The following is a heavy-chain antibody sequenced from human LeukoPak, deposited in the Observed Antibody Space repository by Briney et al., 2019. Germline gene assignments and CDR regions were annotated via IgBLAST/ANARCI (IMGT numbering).Heavy chain of an antibody. Sequence: SETLSLTCTFSGASISSYYWTWIRQPAGKGLEWIGHIYTSGSTNYNPSLKSRVTMSVDTSKNQFSLKLSSVTAADTALYYCAGDYYGLGSYAPHFDYWGQGILVTVSS. D-gene: IGHD3-10*01. CDR3: AGDYYGLGSYAPHFDY. V-gene: IGHV4-4*07. CDR1: GASISSYY. J-gene: IGHJ4*02. CDR2: IYTSGST.